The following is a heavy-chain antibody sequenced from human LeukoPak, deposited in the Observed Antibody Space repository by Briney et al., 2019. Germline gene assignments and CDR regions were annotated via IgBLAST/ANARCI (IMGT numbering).Heavy chain of an antibody. Sequence: GGSLTLSCAASGFTFSSYGMQWVRQAPGKGLGWVAVIWYEGSNKYYADSVKGRFTISRDNSKNTLYLQMNSLRAEDTAVYYCARGRPFNYFDYWGQGTLVTVSS. V-gene: IGHV3-33*01. CDR3: ARGRPFNYFDY. J-gene: IGHJ4*02. CDR1: GFTFSSYG. CDR2: IWYEGSNK.